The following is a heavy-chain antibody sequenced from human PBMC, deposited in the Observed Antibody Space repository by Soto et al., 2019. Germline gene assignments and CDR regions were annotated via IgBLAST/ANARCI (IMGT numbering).Heavy chain of an antibody. CDR3: ARVMGFSGMDV. V-gene: IGHV4-31*03. D-gene: IGHD3-10*01. J-gene: IGHJ6*02. Sequence: QVQLQESGPGLVKPSQTPSLTCTVSGGSISSGGYYSSWIRQHPGKGLEWIRYTYYSGSTYYYPSLKSRVTIPVDTSKNQFSLKLSSVTPADTAVYYCARVMGFSGMDVWGQGTTVTVSS. CDR1: GGSISSGGYY. CDR2: TYYSGST.